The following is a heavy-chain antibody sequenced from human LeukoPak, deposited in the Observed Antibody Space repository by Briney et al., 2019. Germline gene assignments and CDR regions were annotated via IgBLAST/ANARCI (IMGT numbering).Heavy chain of an antibody. J-gene: IGHJ6*03. CDR1: GGSISTYY. V-gene: IGHV4-34*01. CDR3: ARVKYSSPNYYYYYYMDV. CDR2: INHSGST. Sequence: PSETLSLTRTVSGGSISTYYWTWIRQPPGEGLEWIGEINHSGSTNYNPSLKSRVTISVDTSKNQFSLKLSSVTAADTAVYYCARVKYSSPNYYYYYYMDVWGKGTTVTVSS. D-gene: IGHD6-6*01.